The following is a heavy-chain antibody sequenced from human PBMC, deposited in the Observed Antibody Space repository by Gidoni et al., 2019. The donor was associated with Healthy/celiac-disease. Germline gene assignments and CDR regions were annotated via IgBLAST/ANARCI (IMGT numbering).Heavy chain of an antibody. J-gene: IGHJ4*02. CDR1: GYSFTSYW. V-gene: IGHV5-10-1*03. CDR2: IDPSDSYT. D-gene: IGHD6-6*01. CDR3: ARHVEYSSSPGY. Sequence: EVQRVQSGAEVKKPGESLRMSCQGSGYSFTSYWISWVRQMPGKGLEWMGRIDPSDSYTNYSPSFQGHVTISADKSISTAYLQWSSLKASDTAMYYCARHVEYSSSPGYWGQGTLVTVSS.